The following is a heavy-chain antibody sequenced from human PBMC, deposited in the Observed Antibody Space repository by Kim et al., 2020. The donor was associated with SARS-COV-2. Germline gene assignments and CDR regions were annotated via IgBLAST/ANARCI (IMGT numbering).Heavy chain of an antibody. CDR3: ASYDYGDYNY. Sequence: STNYNPALKSRVTISVDTSKNQFSLKLSYVTAADTAVYYCASYDYGDYNYWGQGTLVTVSS. CDR2: ST. J-gene: IGHJ4*02. V-gene: IGHV4-59*01. D-gene: IGHD4-17*01.